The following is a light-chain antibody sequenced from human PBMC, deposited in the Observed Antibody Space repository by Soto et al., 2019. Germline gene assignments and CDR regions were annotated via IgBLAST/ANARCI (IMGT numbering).Light chain of an antibody. V-gene: IGKV3-20*01. CDR3: QQYGISQNT. CDR2: GAS. J-gene: IGKJ2*01. Sequence: ETVMTQSPGTLSLSPGERATLSCRASQSVSSGYLAWYQQKPGQAPRLLIFGASNRATGIPDRFTGSGSGTDFTLTIGRLEPEDFAVYYCQQYGISQNTFGQGTKLEIK. CDR1: QSVSSGY.